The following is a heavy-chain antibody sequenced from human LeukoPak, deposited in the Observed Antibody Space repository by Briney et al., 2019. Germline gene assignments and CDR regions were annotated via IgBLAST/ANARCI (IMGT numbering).Heavy chain of an antibody. CDR1: GYPISSAYY. J-gene: IGHJ4*02. CDR2: IHHSGTT. D-gene: IGHD3-9*01. CDR3: ASLDPEGYFDY. V-gene: IGHV4-38-2*02. Sequence: SDTLSLTCTGSGYPISSAYYWICIRHPPGKALDWSVNIHHSGTTYSRPSHQSRVTISVDTSKNQFSLQLNSVTAADTAVYYCASLDPEGYFDYWGQGTLVTVSS.